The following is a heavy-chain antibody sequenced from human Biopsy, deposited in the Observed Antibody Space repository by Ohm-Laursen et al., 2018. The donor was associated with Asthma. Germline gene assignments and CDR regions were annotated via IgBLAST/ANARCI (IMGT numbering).Heavy chain of an antibody. V-gene: IGHV3-48*02. D-gene: IGHD4-17*01. CDR1: GFTFSSCS. CDR3: ARPRWGPYGY. Sequence: SLRLSCAASGFTFSSCSMNWVRQAPGKGLEWVSYISSSSSTIYYADSVKGRFTISRDNAKNSLYLQMNSLRDEDTAAYYCARPRWGPYGYWGQGTLVTVSS. CDR2: ISSSSSTI. J-gene: IGHJ4*02.